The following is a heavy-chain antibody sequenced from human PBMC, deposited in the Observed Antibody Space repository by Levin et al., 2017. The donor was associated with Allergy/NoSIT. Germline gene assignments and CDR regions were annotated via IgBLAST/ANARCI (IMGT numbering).Heavy chain of an antibody. CDR2: ISGRGEST. CDR1: GFTFHDYG. J-gene: IGHJ4*02. V-gene: IGHV3-20*04. D-gene: IGHD4-17*01. CDR3: VRGLLDYGDNVALDH. Sequence: GESLKISCAASGFTFHDYGMSWVRQVPGKGLEWVSGISGRGESTYDADSARGRFTISRDNAKKFLYLQMDSLRAGDTALYYCVRGLLDYGDNVALDHWGQGTLVTVSS.